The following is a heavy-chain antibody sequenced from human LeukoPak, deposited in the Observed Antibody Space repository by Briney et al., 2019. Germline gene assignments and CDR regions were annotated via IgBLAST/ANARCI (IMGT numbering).Heavy chain of an antibody. J-gene: IGHJ4*02. V-gene: IGHV3-23*01. CDR1: GFTFSSYA. Sequence: PGGSLRLSCAASGFTFSSYAMSWVRQAPGKGLEWVSAISGSGGSTYYADSVKGRFTISRDNSKNTLYLQMNSLRAEDTAVYYRAKMTDRSGYYSYTDYWGQGTLVTVSS. CDR2: ISGSGGST. CDR3: AKMTDRSGYYSYTDY. D-gene: IGHD3-22*01.